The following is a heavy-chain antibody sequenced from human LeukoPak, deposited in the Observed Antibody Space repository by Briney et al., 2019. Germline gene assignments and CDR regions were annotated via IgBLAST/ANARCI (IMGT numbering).Heavy chain of an antibody. V-gene: IGHV4-39*07. J-gene: IGHJ5*02. D-gene: IGHD2-21*02. CDR1: GDSLSSSAYY. CDR3: ARDRGDYWFDP. Sequence: SETLSLTCTVSGDSLSSSAYYWAWLRQPPGKGLESIGCIYYTGSAYYHPSLKSRVTISIDTSKSQFSLILTSVTAADTAVYYCARDRGDYWFDPWGPGTLVTVSS. CDR2: IYYTGSA.